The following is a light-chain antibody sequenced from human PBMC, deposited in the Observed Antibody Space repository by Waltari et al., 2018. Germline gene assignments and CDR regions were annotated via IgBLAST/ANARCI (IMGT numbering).Light chain of an antibody. V-gene: IGKV2-28*01. Sequence: EIVMTQSPLFLPVTPGEPASISCRSSQSVLHSDGYNYLDWYLQKPGQSPHLLIYLGSHRAYGVPARFFGSTSGTSASLAITGLQAEDEADYYCQSYDTSLSVVFGGGTK. CDR3: QSYDTSLSVV. CDR1: QSVLHSDGYNY. CDR2: LGS. J-gene: IGKJ4*02.